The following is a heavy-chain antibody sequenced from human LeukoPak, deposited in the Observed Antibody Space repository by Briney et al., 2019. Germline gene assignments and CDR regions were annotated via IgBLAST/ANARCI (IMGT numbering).Heavy chain of an antibody. Sequence: GASVKVSCEASGGTFSSYAINWVRQAPGQGFEWMGGIIPLFGTANYAQKFQGRVTITADESTSTAYMELSSLRSEDTAVYYCASSDCSSTSCFPPVYYYYYMDVWGKGTTVTISS. V-gene: IGHV1-69*13. CDR3: ASSDCSSTSCFPPVYYYYYMDV. J-gene: IGHJ6*03. D-gene: IGHD2-2*01. CDR1: GGTFSSYA. CDR2: IIPLFGTA.